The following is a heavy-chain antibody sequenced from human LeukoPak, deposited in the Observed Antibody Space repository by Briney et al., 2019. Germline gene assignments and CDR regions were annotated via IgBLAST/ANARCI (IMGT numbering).Heavy chain of an antibody. Sequence: SETLSLTCTVSGGSISSSSYYWGWIRQPPGKGLEWIGYIYYSGSTNYNPSLKSRVTISVDTSKNQFSLKLSSVTAADTAVYYCAREGGRWVTIHYWGQGTLVTVSS. CDR2: IYYSGST. V-gene: IGHV4-61*05. CDR1: GGSISSSSYY. CDR3: AREGGRWVTIHY. J-gene: IGHJ4*02. D-gene: IGHD4-17*01.